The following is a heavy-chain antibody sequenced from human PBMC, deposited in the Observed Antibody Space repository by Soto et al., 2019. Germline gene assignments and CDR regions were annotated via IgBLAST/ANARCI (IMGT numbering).Heavy chain of an antibody. Sequence: GGSLRLSCSASGFTFSSYAMHWVRQAPGKGLEYVSAISSNGGSTYYADSVKGRFTISRDNSKNTLYLQMSSLRAEDTAVYYCVKSPIRYNWNYGGVGWFDPWGQGTLVTVSS. CDR2: ISSNGGST. V-gene: IGHV3-64D*08. J-gene: IGHJ5*02. CDR1: GFTFSSYA. D-gene: IGHD1-7*01. CDR3: VKSPIRYNWNYGGVGWFDP.